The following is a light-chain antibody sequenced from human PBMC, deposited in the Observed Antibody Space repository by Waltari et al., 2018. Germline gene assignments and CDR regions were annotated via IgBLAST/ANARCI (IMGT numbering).Light chain of an antibody. Sequence: EIVLTQSPGTLSLSPGERATLSCRARQSVGRYLAWYQQKPGQAPRLLIYDASTRATGIPDRFSGSGSGTDFSLTISRLESEDFAVYYCQKYVSLPATFGQGTKVEIK. CDR1: QSVGRY. CDR2: DAS. CDR3: QKYVSLPAT. V-gene: IGKV3-20*01. J-gene: IGKJ1*01.